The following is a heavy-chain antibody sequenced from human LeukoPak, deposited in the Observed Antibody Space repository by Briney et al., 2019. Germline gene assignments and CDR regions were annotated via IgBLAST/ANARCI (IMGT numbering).Heavy chain of an antibody. Sequence: EASVKVSCKAAGNTFTSYGISLVRQAPGQGLEWMGWISAYNGNTNYAQKLQGRVTMTTDTSTSTAYMELRSLRSDDTAVYYCARDTAGIVGATTLNYWGQGTLVTVSS. D-gene: IGHD1-26*01. CDR2: ISAYNGNT. J-gene: IGHJ4*02. CDR1: GNTFTSYG. CDR3: ARDTAGIVGATTLNY. V-gene: IGHV1-18*01.